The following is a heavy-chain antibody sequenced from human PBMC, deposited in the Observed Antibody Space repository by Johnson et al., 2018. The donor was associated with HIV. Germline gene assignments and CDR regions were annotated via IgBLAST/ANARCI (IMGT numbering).Heavy chain of an antibody. CDR1: GFTFDDYA. V-gene: IGHV3-9*01. Sequence: QLVESGGGLVQPGRSLRLSCAASGFTFDDYAMHWVRQAPGKGLEWVSGISWNSCSIGYADSVKGRFTISRDNAKNSLYLQMNSLRAEDTAVYYCARDVGSGPAFDIWGQGTMVTVSS. D-gene: IGHD2-15*01. CDR2: ISWNSCSI. CDR3: ARDVGSGPAFDI. J-gene: IGHJ3*02.